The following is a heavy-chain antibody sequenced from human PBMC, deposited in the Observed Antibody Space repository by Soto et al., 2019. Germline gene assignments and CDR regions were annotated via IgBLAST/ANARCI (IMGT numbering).Heavy chain of an antibody. CDR3: ARFAESLDS. CDR1: AVTLSESN. CDR2: IDSSSIAI. D-gene: IGHD3-10*01. V-gene: IGHV3-48*02. J-gene: IGHJ4*02. Sequence: GVSLGLSCVASAVTLSESNMTWFRQVLGKGLEWVSYIDSSSIAIYYSDSVKGRFTISRDNAKNSLYLQMDSLRDEDTALYYCARFAESLDSSGQGTLVTVSS.